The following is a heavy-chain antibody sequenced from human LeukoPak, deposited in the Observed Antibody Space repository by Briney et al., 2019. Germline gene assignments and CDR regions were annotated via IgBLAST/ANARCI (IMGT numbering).Heavy chain of an antibody. CDR3: AREDRDYDILTGYWTTGDYYYGMDV. J-gene: IGHJ6*02. CDR2: IIPILGIA. D-gene: IGHD3-9*01. CDR1: GGTFSSYA. Sequence: SVEVSCKASGGTFSSYAISWVRQAPGQGLEWMGRIIPILGIAHYAQKFQGRVTITADKATSTAYMELSSLRSEDTAVYYCAREDRDYDILTGYWTTGDYYYGMDVWGQGTTVTVSS. V-gene: IGHV1-69*04.